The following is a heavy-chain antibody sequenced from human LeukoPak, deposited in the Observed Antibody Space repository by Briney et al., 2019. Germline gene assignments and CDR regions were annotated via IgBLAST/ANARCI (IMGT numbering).Heavy chain of an antibody. Sequence: GGSLRLSCAASGLTFRSYRMSWVRQAPGKGLEWVANINPDGSDKYYVDSVKGRFTISRDDAKNSLFLQMNSLRAEDTALYYCARADYSSSLDYWGQGTLVTVSS. V-gene: IGHV3-7*05. CDR2: INPDGSDK. CDR1: GLTFRSYR. J-gene: IGHJ4*02. D-gene: IGHD3-16*01. CDR3: ARADYSSSLDY.